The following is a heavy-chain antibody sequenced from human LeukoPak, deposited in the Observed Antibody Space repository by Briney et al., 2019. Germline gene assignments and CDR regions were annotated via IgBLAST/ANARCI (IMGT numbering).Heavy chain of an antibody. D-gene: IGHD6-13*01. CDR1: GFTFSSYA. CDR2: IWYDGSNK. Sequence: GGSLRLSCAASGFTFSSYAMHWVRQAPGKGLEWVAVIWYDGSNKYYADSVKGRFTISRDNSKNTLYLQMNSLRAEDTAVYYCARASGIAAIVRYGMDVWGQGTTVTVSS. CDR3: ARASGIAAIVRYGMDV. J-gene: IGHJ6*02. V-gene: IGHV3-33*08.